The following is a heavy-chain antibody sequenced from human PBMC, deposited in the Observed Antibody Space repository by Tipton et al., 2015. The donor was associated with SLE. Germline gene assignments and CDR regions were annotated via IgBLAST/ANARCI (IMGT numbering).Heavy chain of an antibody. CDR3: ANIAAQDYFDY. V-gene: IGHV1-18*04. CDR1: GYTFTDYY. CDR2: ISAYNGNT. D-gene: IGHD6-6*01. J-gene: IGHJ4*02. Sequence: QSGPEAKKPGASVKVSCKASGYTFTDYYLHWVRQAPGQGLEWMGWISAYNGNTNYAQKLQGRVTLTANESTNTAYMELSSLRSEDTAVYYCANIAAQDYFDYWGQGTLVTVSS.